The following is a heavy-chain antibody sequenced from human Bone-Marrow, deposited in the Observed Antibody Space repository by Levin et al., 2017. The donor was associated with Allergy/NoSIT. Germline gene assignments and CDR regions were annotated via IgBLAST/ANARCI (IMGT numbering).Heavy chain of an antibody. J-gene: IGHJ4*02. CDR2: IYYSGSS. CDR1: GGSITSGSYY. D-gene: IGHD3-9*01. Sequence: SQTLSLTCPVSGGSITSGSYYWGWIRQPPGKGLEWIGSIYYSGSSFYSPSLKSRVTISVDMSKNQFSLKLSSVTAADTAVYYCARHHDDFLTGYSYYFDYWGQGILVTVSS. CDR3: ARHHDDFLTGYSYYFDY. V-gene: IGHV4-39*01.